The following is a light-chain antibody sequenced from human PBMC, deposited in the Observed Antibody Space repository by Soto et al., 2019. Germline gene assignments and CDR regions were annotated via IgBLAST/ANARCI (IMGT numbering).Light chain of an antibody. V-gene: IGLV2-14*01. J-gene: IGLJ1*01. CDR3: SSYTNINTRACV. Sequence: QSFLTQPASVTGSPGQSIANSCTGTSGDIGSYNRVSWYQQHPGKAPKLIIYEVTDRPSGVSNRFSGSKSGNTASLTISGLQAEDEAEYYCSSYTNINTRACVFGTGTKVTVL. CDR2: EVT. CDR1: SGDIGSYNR.